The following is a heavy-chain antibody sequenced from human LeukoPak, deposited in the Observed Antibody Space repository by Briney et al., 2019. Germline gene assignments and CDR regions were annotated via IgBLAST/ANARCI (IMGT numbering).Heavy chain of an antibody. Sequence: ASVKVSYKSSGFTFTDHYIHWVRQAPGQGLEWMGYIGPHSTFTRSPQEFQGRVTLTRDTSMTTAYMELTRLTSDDTAVYYCVREGEGPLSKDFDYWGQGTLVTVSS. D-gene: IGHD2/OR15-2a*01. V-gene: IGHV1-2*02. CDR1: GFTFTDHY. CDR2: IGPHSTFT. CDR3: VREGEGPLSKDFDY. J-gene: IGHJ4*02.